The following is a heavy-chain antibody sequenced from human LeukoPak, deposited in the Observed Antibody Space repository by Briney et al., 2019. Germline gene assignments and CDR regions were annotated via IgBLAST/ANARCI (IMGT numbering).Heavy chain of an antibody. J-gene: IGHJ4*02. CDR2: IQSKTDGGTT. CDR1: GFTFSNTW. CDR3: ATLTVRGVINI. Sequence: GGSLRLSCAASGFTFSNTWMNWVRQAPGKGLEWVGRIQSKTDGGTTEYAAPVKGRFTISRDDSKTTLYLQMNSLKTEDTAVYYCATLTVRGVINIWGQGTLVTVSS. D-gene: IGHD3-10*01. V-gene: IGHV3-15*01.